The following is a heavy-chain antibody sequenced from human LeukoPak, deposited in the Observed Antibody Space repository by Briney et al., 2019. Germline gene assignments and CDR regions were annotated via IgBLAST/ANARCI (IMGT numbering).Heavy chain of an antibody. D-gene: IGHD3-22*01. J-gene: IGHJ3*02. CDR1: GFTFSSYG. CDR2: IRYDGSNK. CDR3: ARGLKDAFDI. Sequence: PGGSLRLSCAASGFTFSSYGMHWVRQAPGKGLEWVAFIRYDGSNKYYADSVKGRFTISRDNSKNSLYLQMNSLRAEDTAVYYCARGLKDAFDIWGQGTMVTVSS. V-gene: IGHV3-30*02.